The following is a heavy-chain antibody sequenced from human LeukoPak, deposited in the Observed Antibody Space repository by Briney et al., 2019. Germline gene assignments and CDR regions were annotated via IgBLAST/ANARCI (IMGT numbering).Heavy chain of an antibody. CDR3: ARIYCSNTRCYYYFDY. CDR1: GGSISSSNW. V-gene: IGHV4-4*02. Sequence: SGTLSLTCAVSGGSISSSNWWTWVRQPPGKGLEWIGEIFHRGSTNYNPSLRSRVTISVDKSKNQFSLKVSSVTAADTAVYYCARIYCSNTRCYYYFDYWGQGTLVTVSS. D-gene: IGHD2-2*01. CDR2: IFHRGST. J-gene: IGHJ4*02.